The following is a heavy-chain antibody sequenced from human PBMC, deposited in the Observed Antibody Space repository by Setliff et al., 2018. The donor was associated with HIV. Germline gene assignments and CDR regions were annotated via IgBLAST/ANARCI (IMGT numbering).Heavy chain of an antibody. V-gene: IGHV1-2*06. Sequence: ASVKVSCKASGYTFTAYYMHWVRQAPGQGLEWMGRIIPDSGGTNYAQKFQGRVTMTRDTSTSTVYMELSGLRSEDTAVYYCARGGRLSAPGRDIWYYYYYMDVWGKGTTVTVSS. D-gene: IGHD3-9*01. J-gene: IGHJ6*03. CDR2: IIPDSGGT. CDR3: ARGGRLSAPGRDIWYYYYYMDV. CDR1: GYTFTAYY.